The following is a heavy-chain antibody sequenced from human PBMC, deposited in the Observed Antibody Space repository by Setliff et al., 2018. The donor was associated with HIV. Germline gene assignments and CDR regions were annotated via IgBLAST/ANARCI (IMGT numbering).Heavy chain of an antibody. V-gene: IGHV1-24*01. CDR3: ATDPGYSSTWYSESFQH. CDR1: GYTLTELS. D-gene: IGHD6-13*01. Sequence: GASVKVSCKIYGYTLTELSIHWVRQAPGKGLEWMANFDPEDGETFYAQKFQGRLTMTEDTSTDTAYMELSSLRSDDTAMYYCATDPGYSSTWYSESFQHWGQGTVVTVSS. CDR2: FDPEDGET. J-gene: IGHJ1*01.